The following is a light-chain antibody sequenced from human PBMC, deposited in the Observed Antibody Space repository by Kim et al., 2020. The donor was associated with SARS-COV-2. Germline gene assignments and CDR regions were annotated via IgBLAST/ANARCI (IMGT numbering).Light chain of an antibody. CDR1: NIGSKS. Sequence: SYELTQPPSVSVATGKTARITCGGNNIGSKSVHWYQQKPGQAPVLVIYYDSDRPSGIPERFSGSNSGNTATLTISRVEAGDEADYYCQVWDSSSDHRGVVFGGGTQLTVL. V-gene: IGLV3-21*04. J-gene: IGLJ2*01. CDR3: QVWDSSSDHRGVV. CDR2: YDS.